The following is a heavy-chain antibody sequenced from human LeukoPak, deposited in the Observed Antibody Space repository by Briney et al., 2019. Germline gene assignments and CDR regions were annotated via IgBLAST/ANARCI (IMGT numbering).Heavy chain of an antibody. CDR1: GFTFSSHR. CDR3: ARGTMFPYYFDY. J-gene: IGHJ4*02. Sequence: PGGSLRLSCAASGFTFSSHRMTWVRQAPGKGLEWVSFISSSSSYIYYRDSVKGRFTISRDNARNSLYLQMNSLRAEDTAVYYCARGTMFPYYFDYWGQGTLVTVSS. V-gene: IGHV3-21*01. CDR2: ISSSSSYI. D-gene: IGHD3-10*02.